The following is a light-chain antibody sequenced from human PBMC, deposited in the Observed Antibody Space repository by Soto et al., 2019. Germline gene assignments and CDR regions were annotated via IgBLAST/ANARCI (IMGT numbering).Light chain of an antibody. CDR2: GAS. V-gene: IGKV3-20*01. Sequence: EIVLTQSPGTLSLSPGERATLSCRASQSVSSNYLAWYQQRPGQAPRLLIYGASSRATRIPDSFTGSGSGPDFTLTISRLEPEDFAVYYCQQYSSSPKTFGQGTKVEIK. J-gene: IGKJ1*01. CDR3: QQYSSSPKT. CDR1: QSVSSNY.